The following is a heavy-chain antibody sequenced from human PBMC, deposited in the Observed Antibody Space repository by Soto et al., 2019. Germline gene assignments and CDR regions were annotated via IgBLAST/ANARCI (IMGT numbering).Heavy chain of an antibody. D-gene: IGHD3-16*01. CDR3: ARDPWAADY. J-gene: IGHJ4*02. CDR1: GYTFTSYA. Sequence: ASVKVSCKASGYTFTSYAMHWVRQAPGQRLEWMGWINAGNGSTFYADSVRGRFTISRDNSKNTVNLQMNSLRAEDTAVYYCARDPWAADYWGQGTLVTVSS. V-gene: IGHV1-3*01. CDR2: INAGNGST.